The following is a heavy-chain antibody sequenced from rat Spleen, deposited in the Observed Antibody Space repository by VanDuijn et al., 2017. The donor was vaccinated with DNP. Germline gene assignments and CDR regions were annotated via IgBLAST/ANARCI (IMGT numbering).Heavy chain of an antibody. V-gene: IGHV2-43*01. CDR3: ARDLNYGGYFDY. J-gene: IGHJ2*01. Sequence: QVQLKESGPGLVQPSQTFSLACTVSGFSLTNYHIHWVRQPSGKGLEWMGGIWTGGSTEYNSTLKSRLSISRDTSKSQVFLKMNSLQTEDTALYYCARDLNYGGYFDYWGQGVMVTVSS. CDR1: GFSLTNYH. D-gene: IGHD1-11*01. CDR2: IWTGGST.